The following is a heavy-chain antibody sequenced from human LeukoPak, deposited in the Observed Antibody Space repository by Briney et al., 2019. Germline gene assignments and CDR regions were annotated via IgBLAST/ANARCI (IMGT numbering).Heavy chain of an antibody. CDR1: GFTVSSNY. CDR3: ARVYFDWLLRKQGWFDP. CDR2: IYSGGST. Sequence: PGGSLRLSCAASGFTVSSNYMSWVRQAPGKVLEWVSVIYSGGSTYYADSVKGRFTISRDNSKNTLYLQMNSLRAEDTAVYYCARVYFDWLLRKQGWFDPWGQGTLVTVSS. D-gene: IGHD3-9*01. J-gene: IGHJ5*02. V-gene: IGHV3-53*01.